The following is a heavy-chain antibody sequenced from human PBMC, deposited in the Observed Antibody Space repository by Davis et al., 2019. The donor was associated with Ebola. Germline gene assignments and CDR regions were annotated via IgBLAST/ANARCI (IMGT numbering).Heavy chain of an antibody. CDR2: IWYDGSNK. J-gene: IGHJ6*02. V-gene: IGHV3-33*01. Sequence: GESLKISCAASGFTFSSYGMHWVRQAPGKGLEWVAVIWYDGSNKYYADSVKGRSTISRDNSKNTLYLQMNSLRAEDTAVYYCARDITMVQGVISYYGMDVWGQGTTVTVSS. D-gene: IGHD3-10*01. CDR1: GFTFSSYG. CDR3: ARDITMVQGVISYYGMDV.